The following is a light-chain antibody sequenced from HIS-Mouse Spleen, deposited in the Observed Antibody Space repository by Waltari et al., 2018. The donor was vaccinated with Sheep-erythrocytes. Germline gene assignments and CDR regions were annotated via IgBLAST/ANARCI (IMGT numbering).Light chain of an antibody. J-gene: IGLJ3*02. CDR3: SSYAGSNNWV. CDR2: KDS. Sequence: SYELTQPSSVSVSPGQTARITCSGDVLAKKYARWFQQKPGQAPVLVIYKDSERPSGIPERVSGSSSGTTVTLTISGAQVEDEADYYCSSYAGSNNWVFGGGTKLTVL. V-gene: IGLV3-27*01. CDR1: VLAKKY.